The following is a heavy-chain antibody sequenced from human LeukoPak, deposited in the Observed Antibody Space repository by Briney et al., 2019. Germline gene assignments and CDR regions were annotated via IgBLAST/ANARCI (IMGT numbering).Heavy chain of an antibody. Sequence: GGSLRLSCAASGFTFSSYWMNWVRQAPGKGLEWVANIKQDGSEEYYVDSVKGRFTISRDNAKNSLYLQMNSLRAEDTAVYYCARLKLLWSNYFDYWGQGTLVTVSS. CDR1: GFTFSSYW. CDR3: ARLKLLWSNYFDY. CDR2: IKQDGSEE. J-gene: IGHJ4*02. D-gene: IGHD2-2*01. V-gene: IGHV3-7*01.